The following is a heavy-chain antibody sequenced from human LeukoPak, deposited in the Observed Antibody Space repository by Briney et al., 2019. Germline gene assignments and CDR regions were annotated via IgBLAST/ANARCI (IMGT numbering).Heavy chain of an antibody. D-gene: IGHD3-16*01. CDR3: AKGGDLSSAVDY. V-gene: IGHV3-30*02. CDR2: IRYDGSNQ. J-gene: IGHJ4*02. Sequence: PGGSLRLSCAASGFVFSAYGMHWVRQAPGKGLEWLTFIRYDGSNQYYADSVRGRFTISRDNSKNTLYLQTNNLRVEDTAVYYCAKGGDLSSAVDYWGQGTLVTVSS. CDR1: GFVFSAYG.